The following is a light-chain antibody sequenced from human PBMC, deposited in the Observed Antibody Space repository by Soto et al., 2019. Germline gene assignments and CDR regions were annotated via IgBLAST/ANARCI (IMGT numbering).Light chain of an antibody. V-gene: IGKV1-5*01. J-gene: IGKJ1*01. CDR1: QSIGRW. CDR3: QQYNTYSPERT. CDR2: DAS. Sequence: GDRVTITCRASQSIGRWLAWYQQKPGKAPKLLIYDASNLEGWVPSRFSGSGSGTEFTLTISSLQPDDFATYYCQQYNTYSPERTFGQGTK.